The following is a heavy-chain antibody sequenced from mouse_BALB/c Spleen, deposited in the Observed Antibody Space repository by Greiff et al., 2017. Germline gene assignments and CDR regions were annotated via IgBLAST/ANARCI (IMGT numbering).Heavy chain of an antibody. J-gene: IGHJ3*01. V-gene: IGHV7-3*02. Sequence: EVKLMESGGGLVQPGGSLRLSCATSGFTFTDYYMSWVRQPPGKALEWLGFIRNKANGYTTEYSASVKGRFTISRDNSQSILYLQMNTLGAEDSATYYCARGIPFAYWGQGTLVTVSA. CDR3: ARGIPFAY. CDR1: GFTFTDYY. CDR2: IRNKANGYTT.